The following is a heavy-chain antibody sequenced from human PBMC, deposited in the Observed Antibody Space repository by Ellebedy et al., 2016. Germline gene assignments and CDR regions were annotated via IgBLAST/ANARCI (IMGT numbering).Heavy chain of an antibody. J-gene: IGHJ4*02. Sequence: GESLKISXAASGFTFNNFAMNWVRQAPGKGLEWVSSISGSSDNTYYADSVKGRFTISRDNSKSTLFLQMNSLRAEDTAVYYCAKSGESAYYFDFWGQGTPVTVSS. CDR2: ISGSSDNT. CDR3: AKSGESAYYFDF. V-gene: IGHV3-23*01. CDR1: GFTFNNFA. D-gene: IGHD3-10*01.